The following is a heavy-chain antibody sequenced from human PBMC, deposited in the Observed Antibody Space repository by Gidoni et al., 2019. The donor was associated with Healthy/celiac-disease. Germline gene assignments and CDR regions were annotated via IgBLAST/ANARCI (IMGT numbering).Heavy chain of an antibody. CDR2: IWYDGSNK. D-gene: IGHD5-12*01. J-gene: IGHJ4*02. CDR3: ARDFGGYSGYDSGYFDY. Sequence: QVQLVESGGGVVQPGRSLRHSCAASGFTFSSYGMHWVRQAPGKGLEWVAVIWYDGSNKYYADSVKGRFTISRDNSKNTLYLQMNSLRAEDTAVYYCARDFGGYSGYDSGYFDYWGQGTLVTVSS. CDR1: GFTFSSYG. V-gene: IGHV3-33*01.